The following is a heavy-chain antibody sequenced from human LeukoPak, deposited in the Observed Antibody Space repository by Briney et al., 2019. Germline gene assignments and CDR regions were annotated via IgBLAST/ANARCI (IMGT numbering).Heavy chain of an antibody. J-gene: IGHJ6*03. CDR2: MYYSGLT. Sequence: SETLSLTCIVSGGSIRSHYWSWIRQPPGEPLEWIGYMYYSGLTNSNPSLKSRVTLSIDKSRNQFSLNLRSLTAADTAVYYCARGPSEQFLGYYMDVWGKGTTVIVSS. CDR1: GGSIRSHY. V-gene: IGHV4-59*11. CDR3: ARGPSEQFLGYYMDV. D-gene: IGHD7-27*01.